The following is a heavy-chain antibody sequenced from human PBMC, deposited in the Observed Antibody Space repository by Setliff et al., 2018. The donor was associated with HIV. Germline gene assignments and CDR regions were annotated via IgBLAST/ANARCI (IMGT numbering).Heavy chain of an antibody. D-gene: IGHD1-26*01. CDR2: IYSSGST. V-gene: IGHV4-39*07. CDR1: GGSTSTSGYY. Sequence: PSETLSLTCTVSGGSTSTSGYYWGWIRQPPGKGREWIGSIYSSGSTNYNPSLNSRVSISVDTSKNQFSLKLNSVTAADTAVYFCARDKGGTYDGMYYYYYMDVWGKGTTVTVSS. CDR3: ARDKGGTYDGMYYYYYMDV. J-gene: IGHJ6*03.